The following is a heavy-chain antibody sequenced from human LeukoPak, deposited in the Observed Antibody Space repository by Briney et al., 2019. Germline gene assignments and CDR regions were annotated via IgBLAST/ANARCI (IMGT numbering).Heavy chain of an antibody. CDR2: ISSSGNTR. J-gene: IGHJ4*02. CDR3: ARRGMAAFDS. CDR1: GFTFSDYY. D-gene: IGHD5-24*01. Sequence: PGGSLRLSCAASGFTFSDYYMSWIRQAPEKGLEWVAYISSSGNTRYYADSVKGRFTISRDNAKNSLYLQMNSLRAEDTAVYYCARRGMAAFDSWGQGTLVTVSS. V-gene: IGHV3-11*04.